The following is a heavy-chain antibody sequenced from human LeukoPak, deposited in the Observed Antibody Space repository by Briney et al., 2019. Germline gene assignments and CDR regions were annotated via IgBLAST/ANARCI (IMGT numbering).Heavy chain of an antibody. CDR1: GYTFTSYD. Sequence: ASVKVSCKASGYTFTSYDINWVRQATGQGLEWMGWMNPNSGNTGYAQKFQGRVAMTRNTSISTAYMELSSLRSEDTAVYYCARVFVQQQLVLFDYWGQGTLVTVSS. D-gene: IGHD6-13*01. CDR3: ARVFVQQQLVLFDY. V-gene: IGHV1-8*01. J-gene: IGHJ4*02. CDR2: MNPNSGNT.